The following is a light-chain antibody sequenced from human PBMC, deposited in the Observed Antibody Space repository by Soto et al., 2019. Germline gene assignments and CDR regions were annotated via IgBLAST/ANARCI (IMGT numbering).Light chain of an antibody. CDR3: QQRSKWSPIT. V-gene: IGKV3-11*01. CDR1: HYVSNS. Sequence: ELVLRQSPATLSLSPGESATLSCWDSHYVSNSLAWYQQKRGQAPRLLIYDAYDRAAGVPGRFSGSGSGTEFTLTISSLEPEDFAVYYCQQRSKWSPITFGQGTRLEIK. J-gene: IGKJ5*01. CDR2: DAY.